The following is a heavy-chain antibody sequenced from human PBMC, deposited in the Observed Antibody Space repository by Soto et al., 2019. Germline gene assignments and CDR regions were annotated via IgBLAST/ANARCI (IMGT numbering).Heavy chain of an antibody. J-gene: IGHJ4*02. CDR1: GFTFSNFW. CDR2: IKEDGSEK. V-gene: IGHV3-7*05. CDR3: ARDVI. Sequence: EVQLVESGGGLVQPGGSLRLSCAASGFTFSNFWMSWVRQAPGKGLEWVAAIKEDGSEKNYVDSVRGRFTISRDNAKNSPYLQMNSLRADDTAVYYCARDVIWGQGCLVSVSS.